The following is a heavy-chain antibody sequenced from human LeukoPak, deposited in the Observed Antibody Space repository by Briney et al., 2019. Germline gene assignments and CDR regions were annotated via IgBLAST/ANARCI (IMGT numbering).Heavy chain of an antibody. Sequence: PGRSLTLSCAASEFTFTTYGMHWVRQAPGKGLEWVAFIYYDGSNIYYADYVKGRFTISRDISKNTLYLQMNSLRAEDTAVYYCARDSITGTPAAFDIWGQGTMVTVSS. CDR1: EFTFTTYG. D-gene: IGHD1-20*01. CDR2: IYYDGSNI. J-gene: IGHJ3*02. V-gene: IGHV3-33*01. CDR3: ARDSITGTPAAFDI.